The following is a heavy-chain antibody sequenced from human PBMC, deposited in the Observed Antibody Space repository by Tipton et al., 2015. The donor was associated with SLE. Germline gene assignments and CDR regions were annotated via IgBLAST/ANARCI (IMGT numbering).Heavy chain of an antibody. J-gene: IGHJ4*02. CDR3: ARGGGSFPGYYFDY. CDR2: IYTSGST. D-gene: IGHD1-26*01. CDR1: GGSISSYY. Sequence: TLSLTCTVSGGSISSYYWSWIRQPPGKGLEWIGYIYTSGSTNYNPSLKSRVTISVDTSKNQFSLKLSSVTAADTAVYCCARGGGSFPGYYFDYWGQGTLVTVSS. V-gene: IGHV4-4*08.